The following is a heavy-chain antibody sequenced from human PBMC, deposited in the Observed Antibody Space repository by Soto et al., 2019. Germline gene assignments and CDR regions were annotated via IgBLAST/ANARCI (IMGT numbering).Heavy chain of an antibody. CDR1: GYTFTSYA. CDR2: INTGKGNT. Sequence: ASVKVSCKASGYTFTSYAMHWVRQAPGQRLGWMGWINTGKGNTKYSQKFQGRVTITSDTSASTAYMDLSSLRSEDTAMYYCARAGDDCSAANCYVIDYWGQGTLVTVSS. CDR3: ARAGDDCSAANCYVIDY. D-gene: IGHD2-2*01. V-gene: IGHV1-3*04. J-gene: IGHJ4*02.